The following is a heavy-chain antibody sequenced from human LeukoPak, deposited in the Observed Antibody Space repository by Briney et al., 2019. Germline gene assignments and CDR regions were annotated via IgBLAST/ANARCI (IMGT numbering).Heavy chain of an antibody. CDR3: TRGSLSGSSRDY. CDR1: GYTFTGYD. J-gene: IGHJ4*02. Sequence: ASVKVSCKASGYTFTGYDINWVRQATGQGLEWMGWMNPYTGDTGYAQKFQGRVTMTRNTSIDTAYMELSGLRSEDTAVYYCTRGSLSGSSRDYGGQGTLVTVSS. CDR2: MNPYTGDT. V-gene: IGHV1-8*01. D-gene: IGHD1-26*01.